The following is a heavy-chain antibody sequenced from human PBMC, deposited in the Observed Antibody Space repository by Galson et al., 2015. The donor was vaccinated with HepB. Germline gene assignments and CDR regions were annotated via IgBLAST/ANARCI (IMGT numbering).Heavy chain of an antibody. Sequence: SLRLSCAASGFTFSSYSMNWVRQAPGKGLEWVSYISSSSGTIYYADSVKGRFTISRDNAKNSLYLQMNSLRAEDTAVYYCARHRAPSSWGQGTLVTVSS. V-gene: IGHV3-48*04. CDR3: ARHRAPSS. CDR1: GFTFSSYS. J-gene: IGHJ5*02. D-gene: IGHD3-10*01. CDR2: ISSSSGTI.